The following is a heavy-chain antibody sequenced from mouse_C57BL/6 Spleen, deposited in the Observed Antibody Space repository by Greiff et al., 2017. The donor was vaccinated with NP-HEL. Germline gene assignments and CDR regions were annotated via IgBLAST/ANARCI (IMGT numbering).Heavy chain of an antibody. CDR2: IRNKANGYTT. V-gene: IGHV7-3*01. CDR3: ARYFGGDPWLAY. CDR1: GFTFTDYY. Sequence: EVKLQESGGGLVQPGGSLSLSCAASGFTFTDYYMSWVRQPPGKALEWLGFIRNKANGYTTEYSASVKGRFTISRDNSQSILYLQMNALRAEDSATYCCARYFGGDPWLAYWGQGTLVTVSA. J-gene: IGHJ3*01. D-gene: IGHD2-13*01.